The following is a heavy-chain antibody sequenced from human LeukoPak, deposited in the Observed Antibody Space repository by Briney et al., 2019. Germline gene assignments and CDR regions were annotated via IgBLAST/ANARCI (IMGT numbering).Heavy chain of an antibody. CDR1: GGSISSSSYY. CDR3: ARNLIPFSGAAANLLFFAY. J-gene: IGHJ4*02. D-gene: IGHD2-2*01. CDR2: IYYSGST. V-gene: IGHV4-39*01. Sequence: SETLSLTCTVSGGSISSSSYYWGWIRQPPGKGLEWIGSIYYSGSTYYNPSLKSRVTISVDTSKNQFSLKLSSVTAADTAVYYCARNLIPFSGAAANLLFFAYWGQGTLVTVSS.